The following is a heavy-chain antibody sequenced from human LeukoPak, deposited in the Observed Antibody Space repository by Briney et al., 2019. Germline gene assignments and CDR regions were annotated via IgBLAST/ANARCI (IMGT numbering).Heavy chain of an antibody. Sequence: LRLSSSASTFTFNNYPRSWPPPAPGKGLKWLSTISASGTSSYYEDYVKGPFTISRAISTNTLYVPMYSLTAEAPASCSCARSIRSPLYYFHLWPRGTLLTVFS. CDR3: ARSIRSPLYYFHL. CDR1: TFTFNNYP. J-gene: IGHJ4*02. CDR2: ISASGTSS. V-gene: IGHV3-23*01.